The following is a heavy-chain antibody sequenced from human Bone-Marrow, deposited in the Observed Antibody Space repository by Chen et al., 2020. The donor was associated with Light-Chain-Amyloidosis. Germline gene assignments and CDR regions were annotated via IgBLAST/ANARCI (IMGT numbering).Heavy chain of an antibody. J-gene: IGHJ4*02. CDR1: GYTFPKYW. CDR3: ARRRDGDNFDY. CDR2: IYPDDSDA. Sequence: EVQLEQSGTEVKKPGESLKLSCTGPGYTFPKYWIGWVRQMPGKGLEWMGVIYPDDSDARYSPSFEGQVTISADKSITTAYLQWRSLKASDTAMYYCARRRDGDNFDYWGQGTLVTVSS. V-gene: IGHV5-51*01.